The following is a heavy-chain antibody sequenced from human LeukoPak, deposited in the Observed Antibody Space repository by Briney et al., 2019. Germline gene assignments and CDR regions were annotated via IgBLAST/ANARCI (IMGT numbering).Heavy chain of an antibody. CDR3: ARDGRVTMVRGVILGYYYYGMDV. D-gene: IGHD3-10*01. Sequence: GASVKVSCKASGYTFTSYYMHWVRQAPGQGLEWMGIINPSGGNTSYAQKFQGRVTMTRDTSTSTVYMELSSLRSEDTAVYYCARDGRVTMVRGVILGYYYYGMDVWGQGTTVTVSS. CDR2: INPSGGNT. V-gene: IGHV1-46*01. CDR1: GYTFTSYY. J-gene: IGHJ6*02.